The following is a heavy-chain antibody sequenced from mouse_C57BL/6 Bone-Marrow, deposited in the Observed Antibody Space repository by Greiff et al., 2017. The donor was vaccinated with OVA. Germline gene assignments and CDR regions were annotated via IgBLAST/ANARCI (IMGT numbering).Heavy chain of an antibody. CDR2: IDPSDSYP. V-gene: IGHV1-69*01. CDR3: ARSVLPAWFAY. J-gene: IGHJ3*01. Sequence: VQLQQPGAELVMPGASVKLSCKASGYTFTSYWMHWVKQRPGQGLEWIGEIDPSDSYPNYNQKFKGKSTLTVDKSSSTAYMQLSSLTSEDSAVYYCARSVLPAWFAYWGQGTLVTVSA. CDR1: GYTFTSYW. D-gene: IGHD1-1*01.